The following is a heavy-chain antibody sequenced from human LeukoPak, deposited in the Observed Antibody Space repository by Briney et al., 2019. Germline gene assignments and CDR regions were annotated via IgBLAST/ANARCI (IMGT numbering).Heavy chain of an antibody. CDR1: GFTFSSYW. CDR2: VNQDGTEK. Sequence: GGSLRLSCAASGFTFSSYWMNWVRQAPGKGLEWVANVNQDGTEKYYVDSVKGRFTISRDNAKNSLYLQMNSLRAEDTAIYYCARGIDIWGQGTMVTVSS. CDR3: ARGIDI. V-gene: IGHV3-7*01. J-gene: IGHJ3*02.